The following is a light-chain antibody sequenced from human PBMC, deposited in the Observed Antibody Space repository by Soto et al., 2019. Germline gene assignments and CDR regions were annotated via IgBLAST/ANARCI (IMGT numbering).Light chain of an antibody. CDR1: SSDVGGYNY. Sequence: QSAVTQPASVSGSPGQSITISCTGTSSDVGGYNYVSWYQQHPGKAPQLMIYDVSNRPSGVSNRFSGSKSGNTASLTISGLQAEDEADYYCSSYTSSSTYVFGTGTKLTVL. CDR3: SSYTSSSTYV. J-gene: IGLJ1*01. CDR2: DVS. V-gene: IGLV2-14*01.